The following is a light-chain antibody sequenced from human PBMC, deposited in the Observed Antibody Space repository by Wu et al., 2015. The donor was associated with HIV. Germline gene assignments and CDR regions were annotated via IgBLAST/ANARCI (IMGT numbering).Light chain of an antibody. CDR3: QQYNNWPGT. V-gene: IGKV3-15*01. CDR2: GAS. CDR1: QGVSSN. Sequence: EIVMTQSPATLSVSPGERATLSCRASQGVSSNLAWYQQKPGQAPRLLIYGASTRATGIPARFSGSGSGTEFTLTISSMQSEDFAVYHCQQYNNWPGTFGQGTKVEIK. J-gene: IGKJ1*01.